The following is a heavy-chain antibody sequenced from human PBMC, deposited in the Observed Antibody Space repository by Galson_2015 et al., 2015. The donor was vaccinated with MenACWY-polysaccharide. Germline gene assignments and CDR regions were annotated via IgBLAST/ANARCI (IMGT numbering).Heavy chain of an antibody. V-gene: IGHV3-21*01. J-gene: IGHJ6*02. Sequence: YYADSVKGRFTISRDNAKNSLYLQMNSLRAEDTAVYYCARDGGYGLQTGAEYGMDVWGQGTTVTVSS. D-gene: IGHD3-16*01. CDR3: ARDGGYGLQTGAEYGMDV.